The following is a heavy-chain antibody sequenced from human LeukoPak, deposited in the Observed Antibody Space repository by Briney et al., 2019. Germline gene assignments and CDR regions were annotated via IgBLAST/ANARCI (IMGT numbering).Heavy chain of an antibody. CDR1: GFTFSDYY. J-gene: IGHJ3*02. V-gene: IGHV3-11*06. D-gene: IGHD3-3*01. CDR2: ISSSSSYT. CDR3: ASTIFGVVTHDAFDI. Sequence: KTGGSLRLSCAASGFTFSDYYMSWIRQAPGKGLEWVSYISSSSSYTNYADSVKGRFTISRDNAKNSLYLQMNSLRAVDTAVYYCASTIFGVVTHDAFDIWGQGTMVTVSS.